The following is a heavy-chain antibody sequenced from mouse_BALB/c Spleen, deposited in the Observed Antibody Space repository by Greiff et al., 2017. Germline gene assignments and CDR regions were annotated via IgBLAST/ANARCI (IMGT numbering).Heavy chain of an antibody. J-gene: IGHJ2*01. D-gene: IGHD1-1*01. CDR2: ISSGGSYT. V-gene: IGHV5-6*01. Sequence: EVKLVESGGDLVKPGGSLKLSCAASGFTFSSYGMSWVRQTPDKRLEWVATISSGGSYTYYPDSVKGRFTISRDNAKNTLYLQMSSLKSEDTAMYYCARGVDFFFDYWGQGTTLTVSS. CDR1: GFTFSSYG. CDR3: ARGVDFFFDY.